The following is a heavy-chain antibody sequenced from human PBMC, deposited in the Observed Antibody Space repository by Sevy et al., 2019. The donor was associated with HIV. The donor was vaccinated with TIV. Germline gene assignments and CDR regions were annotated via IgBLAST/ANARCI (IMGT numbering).Heavy chain of an antibody. CDR2: INHSGGT. D-gene: IGHD2-8*02. Sequence: SETLSLTCAVYGGSFSGYYWSWIRQPPGKGLEWIGEINHSGGTNYNPSLKSRVTISVDTSKNQFSLKLNSVTAADTAVYYCARHCTVSSCSHAFNIWGQGTMVTVSS. J-gene: IGHJ3*02. CDR1: GGSFSGYY. V-gene: IGHV4-34*01. CDR3: ARHCTVSSCSHAFNI.